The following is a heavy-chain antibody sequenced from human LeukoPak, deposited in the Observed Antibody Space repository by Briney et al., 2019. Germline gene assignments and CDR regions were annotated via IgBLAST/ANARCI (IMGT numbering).Heavy chain of an antibody. V-gene: IGHV1-2*02. Sequence: ASVKVSCKASGYTFTGYYMHWVRQAPGQGLEWMGWINPNSGGTNYAQKFQGRVTMTRDTSISTAYMELSRLRSDDTAVYYCARDRMIFGVAYYYYYMDVWGKGTTVTVSS. J-gene: IGHJ6*03. CDR1: GYTFTGYY. D-gene: IGHD3-3*01. CDR3: ARDRMIFGVAYYYYYMDV. CDR2: INPNSGGT.